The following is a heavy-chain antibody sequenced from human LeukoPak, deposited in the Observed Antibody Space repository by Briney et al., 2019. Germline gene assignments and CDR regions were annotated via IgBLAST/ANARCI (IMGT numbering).Heavy chain of an antibody. D-gene: IGHD2-21*02. Sequence: GESLKISCMASGYSFTSCWISWVRQMPGKGLEWMGRIDPSDSYTNYSPSFQGHVTISADNSISTAYLQWNSLQASDTATYYCARRAYCGGDCFRDFDYWGQGTLVTVSS. CDR2: IDPSDSYT. V-gene: IGHV5-10-1*01. CDR3: ARRAYCGGDCFRDFDY. CDR1: GYSFTSCW. J-gene: IGHJ4*02.